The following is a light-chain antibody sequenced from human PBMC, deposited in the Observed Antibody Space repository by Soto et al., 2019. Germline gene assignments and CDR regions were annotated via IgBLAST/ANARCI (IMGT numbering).Light chain of an antibody. J-gene: IGLJ2*01. CDR1: SSNIGINT. Sequence: QSVLTQPPSASGTPGQRVTISCSGSSSNIGINTVNWYQQLPGAAPKLLIYSNSQRPSGVPARFSGSKSGTSASLAISGLQSEDEADYYCAAWDDSLNGVVFGGGTKVTVL. CDR3: AAWDDSLNGVV. V-gene: IGLV1-44*01. CDR2: SNS.